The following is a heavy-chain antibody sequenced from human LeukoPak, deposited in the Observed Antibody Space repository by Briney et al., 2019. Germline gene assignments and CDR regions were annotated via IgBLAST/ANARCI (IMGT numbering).Heavy chain of an antibody. J-gene: IGHJ4*02. CDR2: ITSGGET. CDR1: GFIFNNYA. V-gene: IGHV3-23*01. Sequence: GGSLRLSCAASGFIFNNYAMSWVRQIPGKGLEWVSSITSGGETHYADSVKGRFITSRDNSKNTLYLQMNSLRAEDTAVYYCAKGKLFTIFGVVYFDYWGQGTLVTVSS. D-gene: IGHD3-3*01. CDR3: AKGKLFTIFGVVYFDY.